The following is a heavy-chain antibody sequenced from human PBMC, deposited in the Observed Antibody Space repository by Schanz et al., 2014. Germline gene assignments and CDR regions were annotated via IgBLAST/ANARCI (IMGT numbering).Heavy chain of an antibody. D-gene: IGHD2-8*02. CDR3: AKTLFPGGTQTFGN. Sequence: EVQLLESGGGLVQPGGSLRLSCEASGFSFGNYGMSWVRQAPGKGLEWVSGFDADDGRAYYADSAKGRFTISRDNSKSTLYVEMNSLRVEDTAVYYCAKTLFPGGTQTFGNWGRGTLVAVSS. CDR2: FDADDGRA. CDR1: GFSFGNYG. J-gene: IGHJ4*02. V-gene: IGHV3-23*01.